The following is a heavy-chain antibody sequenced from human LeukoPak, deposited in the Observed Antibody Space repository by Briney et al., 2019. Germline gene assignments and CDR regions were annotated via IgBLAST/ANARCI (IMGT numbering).Heavy chain of an antibody. J-gene: IGHJ4*02. CDR2: IWNDGSNK. D-gene: IGHD2-2*01. Sequence: GGSLRLSCAASGFTFSSYGMHWVRQAPGKGLEWVAVIWNDGSNKYYADSVKGRFTISRDNSKSTLYLQMNSLRAEDTAVYYCARDHCSSTSCYAFDYWGQGTLVTVSS. CDR3: ARDHCSSTSCYAFDY. V-gene: IGHV3-33*01. CDR1: GFTFSSYG.